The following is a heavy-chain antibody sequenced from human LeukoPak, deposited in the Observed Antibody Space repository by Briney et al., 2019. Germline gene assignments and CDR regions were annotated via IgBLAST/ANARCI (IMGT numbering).Heavy chain of an antibody. D-gene: IGHD3-16*01. J-gene: IGHJ4*02. CDR1: GGSISSSSYY. CDR3: ARDRVGLGEIDY. V-gene: IGHV4-39*07. Sequence: SETLSLTCTVSGGSISSSSYYWGWIRQPPGKGLEWIGRIYTSGSTNYNPSLKSRVTMSVDTSKNQFSLKLSSVTAADTAVYYCARDRVGLGEIDYWGQGTLVTVSS. CDR2: IYTSGST.